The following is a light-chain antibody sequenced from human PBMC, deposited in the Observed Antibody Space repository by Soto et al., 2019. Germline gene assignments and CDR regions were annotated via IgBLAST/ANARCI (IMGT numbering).Light chain of an antibody. Sequence: EIVMTQSPGTLSVSPGERATLFCRASQSVRSSLAWYQQKPGQAPRLFIYDASTRATGIPARFSGSGSGTELTLTISSLQPDDFATYYCQQYNSYSPRTFGQGTKVDIK. CDR3: QQYNSYSPRT. CDR1: QSVRSS. CDR2: DAS. V-gene: IGKV3-15*01. J-gene: IGKJ1*01.